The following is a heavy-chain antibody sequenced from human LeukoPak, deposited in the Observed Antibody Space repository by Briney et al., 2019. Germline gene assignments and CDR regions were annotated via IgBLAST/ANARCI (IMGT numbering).Heavy chain of an antibody. V-gene: IGHV3-7*01. CDR1: GFTFSNYW. CDR3: ARDSGWEPGIDY. J-gene: IGHJ4*02. Sequence: GGSLRLSCTASGFTFSNYWMSSVRQAPGKGLEWVGNIKKDGSEKYYVDSVKGRFTISRDNAKNSLYLQMNSLRAEDTAVYYCARDSGWEPGIDYWDQGTLVTVSS. D-gene: IGHD1-14*01. CDR2: IKKDGSEK.